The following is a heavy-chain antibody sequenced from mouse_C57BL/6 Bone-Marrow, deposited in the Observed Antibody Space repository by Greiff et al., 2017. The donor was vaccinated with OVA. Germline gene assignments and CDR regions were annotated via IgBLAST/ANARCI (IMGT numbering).Heavy chain of an antibody. CDR2: ISSGGDYI. Sequence: EVMLVESGEGLVKPGGSLKLSCAASGFTFSSYALSCVRQTPETRLELVAYISSGGDYIYYADTVKGRFTISRDNARNTLYLQMSSLKSEDTAMYYCTRDLLWSLAYWGQGTLVTVSA. CDR3: TRDLLWSLAY. D-gene: IGHD2-1*01. CDR1: GFTFSSYA. V-gene: IGHV5-9-1*02. J-gene: IGHJ3*01.